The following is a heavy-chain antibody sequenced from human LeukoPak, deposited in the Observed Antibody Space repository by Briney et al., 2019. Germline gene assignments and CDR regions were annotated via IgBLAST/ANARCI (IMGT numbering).Heavy chain of an antibody. V-gene: IGHV3-30-3*01. D-gene: IGHD3-10*01. CDR2: ISYDGSNK. J-gene: IGHJ4*02. CDR3: ARRRGDITFDY. Sequence: GGSLRISCAASGFTFSNSWMTWVRQAPGKGLEWVAVISYDGSNKYYADSVKGRFTISRDNSKNTLYLQMNGLRAEDTAVYYCARRRGDITFDYWGQGTLVTVSS. CDR1: GFTFSNSW.